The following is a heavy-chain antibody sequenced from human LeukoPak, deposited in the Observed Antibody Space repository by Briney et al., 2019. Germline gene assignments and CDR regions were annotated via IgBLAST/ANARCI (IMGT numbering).Heavy chain of an antibody. Sequence: ASVKVSCKASGYTFTGYYMHWVRQAPGQGLEWMGWINPNSGGTNYAQKFQGRVTMTRDTSTSTVYMELSSLRSEDTAVYYCARDFPYYYDSSGYFHDAFDIWGQGTMVTVSS. CDR3: ARDFPYYYDSSGYFHDAFDI. D-gene: IGHD3-22*01. J-gene: IGHJ3*02. CDR2: INPNSGGT. CDR1: GYTFTGYY. V-gene: IGHV1-2*02.